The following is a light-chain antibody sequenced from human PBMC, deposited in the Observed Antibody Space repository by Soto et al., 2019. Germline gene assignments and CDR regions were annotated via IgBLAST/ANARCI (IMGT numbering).Light chain of an antibody. CDR1: SSGVGSSNP. CDR3: CSYAGYFTVV. CDR2: EDS. Sequence: QSALTQPASVSGSPGQSITISCTGTSSGVGSSNPVSWYQQHPGKVPQLIIYEDSKRPSGVSDRFSGSKSGNTASLTISGLQAEDEADYYCCSYAGYFTVVFGGGTKLTVL. V-gene: IGLV2-23*01. J-gene: IGLJ2*01.